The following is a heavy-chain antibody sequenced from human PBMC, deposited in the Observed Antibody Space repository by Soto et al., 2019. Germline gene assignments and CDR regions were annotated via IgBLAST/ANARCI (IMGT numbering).Heavy chain of an antibody. V-gene: IGHV3-21*01. CDR1: GFTFSTYS. CDR3: ARVRSYSYGQGYGMDV. D-gene: IGHD5-18*01. Sequence: EVQLVESGGGLVKPGGSLRLSCAASGFTFSTYSMNWVRQAPGKGLEWVSSISSSSGYIYYADSVKVRFTISRDDAKNSLSLQMNSLRAEDTAVYYCARVRSYSYGQGYGMDVWGQGTTVTVSS. J-gene: IGHJ6*02. CDR2: ISSSSGYI.